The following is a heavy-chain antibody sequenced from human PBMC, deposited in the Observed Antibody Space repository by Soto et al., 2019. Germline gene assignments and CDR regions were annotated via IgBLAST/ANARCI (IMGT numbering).Heavy chain of an antibody. CDR2: IYYSGST. Sequence: SETLSLTCTVSGGSITTYYWTWIRQPPGKGLEWIGYIYYSGSTNYNPSLKSRVTISVDTSKNQFSLKLSSVTAADTAVYYCASSYYDILTGYPGYYYYMDVWGKGTTVTVSS. D-gene: IGHD3-9*01. CDR1: GGSITTYY. J-gene: IGHJ6*03. CDR3: ASSYYDILTGYPGYYYYMDV. V-gene: IGHV4-59*01.